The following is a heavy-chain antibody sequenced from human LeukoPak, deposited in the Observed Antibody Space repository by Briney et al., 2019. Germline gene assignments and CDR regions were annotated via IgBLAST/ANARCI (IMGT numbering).Heavy chain of an antibody. D-gene: IGHD3-9*01. CDR1: GGSISSGGYY. CDR3: ASADYDMAFDI. Sequence: SQTLSLTCTVSGGSISSGGYYWSWIRQHPGKGLEWIGYIYYSGSTDYNPSLKSRFTMSVDTSKNQFSLKLSSVTAADTAVYYCASADYDMAFDIWGQGAMVTVSS. V-gene: IGHV4-31*03. CDR2: IYYSGST. J-gene: IGHJ3*02.